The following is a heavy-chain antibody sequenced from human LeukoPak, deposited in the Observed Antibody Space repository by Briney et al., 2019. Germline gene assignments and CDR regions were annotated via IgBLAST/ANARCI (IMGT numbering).Heavy chain of an antibody. J-gene: IGHJ4*02. Sequence: GGSLRLSCAASGFTFSGSAMHWVRQASGKGLEWVGRIRSKVNSYATAYAASVKGRFTISRDDSKNTAYLQMNSLKTEDTAVYYCTRHDDSETYYLGYWGQGTLVTVSS. CDR2: IRSKVNSYAT. V-gene: IGHV3-73*01. CDR1: GFTFSGSA. CDR3: TRHDDSETYYLGY. D-gene: IGHD3-22*01.